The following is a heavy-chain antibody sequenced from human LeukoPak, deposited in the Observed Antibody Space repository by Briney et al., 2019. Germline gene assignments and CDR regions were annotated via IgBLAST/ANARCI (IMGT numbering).Heavy chain of an antibody. Sequence: KSSETLSLTCTVSGGSISSYYWSWIRQPPGKGLEWIGYIYYSGSTNYNPSLKSRVTISVDTSKNQFSLKLSSVTAADTAVYYCARVDEQWQYFDYWGQGTLVTVSS. J-gene: IGHJ4*02. V-gene: IGHV4-59*01. CDR2: IYYSGST. CDR3: ARVDEQWQYFDY. D-gene: IGHD6-19*01. CDR1: GGSISSYY.